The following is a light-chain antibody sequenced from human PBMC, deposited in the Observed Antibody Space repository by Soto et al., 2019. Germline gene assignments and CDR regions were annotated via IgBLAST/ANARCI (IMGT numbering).Light chain of an antibody. V-gene: IGLV2-14*01. J-gene: IGLJ1*01. CDR2: NVS. CDR1: SSAVGGYNS. CDR3: SSYTSSSTYV. Sequence: QSVLTQPASVSGSPGQSITISCTGTSSAVGGYNSVSWYQQHPGKAPKLMIYNVSNRPSGVSNRFSGSKSGNTASLTISGLQAEDEADYYCSSYTSSSTYVFGTGTKVTVL.